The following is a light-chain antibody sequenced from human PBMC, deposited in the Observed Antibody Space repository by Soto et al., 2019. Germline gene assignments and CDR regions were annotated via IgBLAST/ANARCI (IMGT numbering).Light chain of an antibody. V-gene: IGLV2-14*01. J-gene: IGLJ2*01. Sequence: QSVLTQPASASGSPGQSITISCTGTSSDVGGYHYVSCYQQPPAKPPKLIIYKVNHRPSGVSNRFSGYKAGNTAFPTISRRQHEDEADYYCSSYTSSASGVFGGGTKLTVL. CDR1: SSDVGGYHY. CDR2: KVN. CDR3: SSYTSSASGV.